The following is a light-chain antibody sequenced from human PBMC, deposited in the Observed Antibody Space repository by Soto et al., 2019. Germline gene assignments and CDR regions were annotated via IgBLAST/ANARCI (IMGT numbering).Light chain of an antibody. CDR3: QQSFSTPT. CDR1: QRINIY. J-gene: IGKJ5*01. Sequence: SQLTKDTSTLSASLGDRVTITCRASQRINIYLNWYRQKPGKAPELLIYSASNLQSGVPSRFSGSGSGTDFTLTISGLQSEDFATYYCQQSFSTPTFGQGTRLEIK. V-gene: IGKV1-39*01. CDR2: SAS.